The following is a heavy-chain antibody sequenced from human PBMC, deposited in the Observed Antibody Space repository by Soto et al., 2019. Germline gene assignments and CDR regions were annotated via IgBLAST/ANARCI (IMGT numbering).Heavy chain of an antibody. J-gene: IGHJ4*02. CDR1: GFSLSTSGMC. Sequence: SGPTREPTQTLTLTCTFSGFSLSTSGMCVSWIRQPPGKALEWLALIDWDDDKYYSTSLKTRLTISKDTSKNQVVLTMTNMDPVDTATYYCARMTRRSYYFDYWGQGTLVTV. CDR3: ARMTRRSYYFDY. CDR2: IDWDDDK. V-gene: IGHV2-70*01.